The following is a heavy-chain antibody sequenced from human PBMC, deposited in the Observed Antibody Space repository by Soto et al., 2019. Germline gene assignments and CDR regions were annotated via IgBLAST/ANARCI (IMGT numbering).Heavy chain of an antibody. Sequence: SVKVSCKASGGTFSSYAISWVRQAPGQGLEWMGGIIPIFGTANYAQKFQGRVTITADESTSTAYMELSSLRSEDTAVYYCARDQHYYDSSGYYPAIWGQGTLVTVSS. CDR3: ARDQHYYDSSGYYPAI. J-gene: IGHJ4*02. CDR1: GGTFSSYA. CDR2: IIPIFGTA. V-gene: IGHV1-69*13. D-gene: IGHD3-22*01.